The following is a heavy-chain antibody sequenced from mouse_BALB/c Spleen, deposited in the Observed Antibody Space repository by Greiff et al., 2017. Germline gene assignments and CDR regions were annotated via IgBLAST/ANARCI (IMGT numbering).Heavy chain of an antibody. D-gene: IGHD1-1*01. V-gene: IGHV1S132*01. J-gene: IGHJ2*01. Sequence: QVQLQQSGAELVKPGASVKLSCKTSGYTFTSYWIQWVKQRPGQGLGWIGEIFPGTGTTYYNEKFKGKATLTIDTSSSTAYMQLSSLTSEDSAVYFCARWGYGSSYRYFDYWGQGTTLTVSS. CDR2: IFPGTGTT. CDR1: GYTFTSYW. CDR3: ARWGYGSSYRYFDY.